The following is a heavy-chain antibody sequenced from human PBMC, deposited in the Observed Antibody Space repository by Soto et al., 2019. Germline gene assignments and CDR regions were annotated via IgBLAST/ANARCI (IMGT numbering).Heavy chain of an antibody. J-gene: IGHJ2*01. Sequence: QVQLVQSGAEVKKPGSSVKVSCKASGGTFSSYAISWVRQAPGQGLEWMGGIIPIFGTANYAQKFQGRVTITAYECTSTAYMELSSLRSEDTAVYYCARGGIEYSSENWYFDLWGRGTLVTVSS. CDR2: IIPIFGTA. CDR1: GGTFSSYA. V-gene: IGHV1-69*01. CDR3: ARGGIEYSSENWYFDL. D-gene: IGHD6-6*01.